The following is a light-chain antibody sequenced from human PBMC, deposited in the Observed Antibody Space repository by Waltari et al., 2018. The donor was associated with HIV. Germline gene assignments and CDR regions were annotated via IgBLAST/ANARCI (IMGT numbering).Light chain of an antibody. J-gene: IGLJ1*01. CDR3: QVWDSSSDHFYV. Sequence: SYVLTQPPSVSVAPRQTARVTCGGNNIGSKSVHWYHQKSGQAPGLVINEDSDRPSGIPGRFCGANAGNTATLTISGVEAGDEADDYCQVWDSSSDHFYVFGTGTKVTVL. CDR1: NIGSKS. CDR2: EDS. V-gene: IGLV3-21*02.